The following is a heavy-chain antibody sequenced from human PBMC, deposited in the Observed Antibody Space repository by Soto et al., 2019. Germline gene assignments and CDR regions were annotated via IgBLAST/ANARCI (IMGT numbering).Heavy chain of an antibody. CDR2: IIPTLGTA. CDR1: GDTFNNYA. D-gene: IGHD3-16*01. J-gene: IGHJ6*02. Sequence: QVQLVQSGAEVKKPGSSVKVSCKASGDTFNNYAISWVRQAPGQGLEWMGGIIPTLGTANYAQKFQGGVTITADESTSTVYMELSSLRSEDTGVYYFARGIARLTNYGMDVWGQGTTVTVSS. CDR3: ARGIARLTNYGMDV. V-gene: IGHV1-69*11.